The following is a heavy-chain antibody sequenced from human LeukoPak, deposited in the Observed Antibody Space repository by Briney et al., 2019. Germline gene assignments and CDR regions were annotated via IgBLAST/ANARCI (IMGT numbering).Heavy chain of an antibody. Sequence: GGSLRLSCAASGFTFSSYAMSWVRQAPGKGPEWVSAISGSGGSTYYADSVKGRFTISRDNSKNTLYLQMNSLRAEDTAVYYCAKDASYGSGSYNFDYWGQGTLVTVSS. CDR3: AKDASYGSGSYNFDY. J-gene: IGHJ4*02. CDR2: ISGSGGST. V-gene: IGHV3-23*01. D-gene: IGHD3-10*01. CDR1: GFTFSSYA.